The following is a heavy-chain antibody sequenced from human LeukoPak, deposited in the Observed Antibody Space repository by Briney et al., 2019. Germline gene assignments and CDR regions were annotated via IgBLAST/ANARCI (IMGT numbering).Heavy chain of an antibody. Sequence: GGSLRLSCAASRFTFNSYAMSWVRQAPGKGLEWVSVIGGSNGITFYVGSVKGRFTISRDNSKDTLYLQMNSLRAEDTAVYYCARNENSGLGYFDYWGQGTLVTVSS. CDR3: ARNENSGLGYFDY. D-gene: IGHD5-12*01. CDR1: RFTFNSYA. CDR2: IGGSNGIT. V-gene: IGHV3-23*01. J-gene: IGHJ4*02.